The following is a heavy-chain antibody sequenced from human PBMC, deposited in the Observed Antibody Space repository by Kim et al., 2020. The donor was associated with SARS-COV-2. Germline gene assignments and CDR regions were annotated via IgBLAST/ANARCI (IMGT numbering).Heavy chain of an antibody. CDR3: ARGQFLGVRGDY. CDR2: INHSGST. J-gene: IGHJ4*02. CDR1: GGSFSGYY. Sequence: SETLSLTCAVYGGSFSGYYWSWIRQPPGKGLEWIGEINHSGSTNYNPSLKSRVTISVDTSKNQFSLKLSSVTAADTAVYYCARGQFLGVRGDYWGQGTLVTVSS. V-gene: IGHV4-34*01. D-gene: IGHD3-10*01.